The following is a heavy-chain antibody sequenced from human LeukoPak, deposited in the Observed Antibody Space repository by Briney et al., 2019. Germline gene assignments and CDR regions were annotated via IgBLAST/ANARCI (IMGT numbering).Heavy chain of an antibody. CDR2: IYPGDSDT. CDR1: GYSFSSYW. J-gene: IGHJ1*01. CDR3: ARLNHYDSSGYYSSEYFRY. Sequence: GESLKISCKGSGYSFSSYWIAWVRQLPGKGLELMGIIYPGDSDTRYSPSFQGQVTISADKSITTAYLQWSSLKASDTAMYYCARLNHYDSSGYYSSEYFRYWGQGTLVTVSS. D-gene: IGHD3-22*01. V-gene: IGHV5-51*01.